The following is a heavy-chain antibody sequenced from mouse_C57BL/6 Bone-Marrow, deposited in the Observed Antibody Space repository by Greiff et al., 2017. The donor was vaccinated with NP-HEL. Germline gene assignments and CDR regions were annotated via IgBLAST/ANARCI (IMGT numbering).Heavy chain of an antibody. CDR2: INPYNGGT. J-gene: IGHJ3*01. CDR1: GYTFTDYY. V-gene: IGHV1-19*01. Sequence: VQLQQSGPVLVKPGASVKMSCKASGYTFTDYYMNWVKQSHGKSLEWIGVINPYNGGTSYNQKFKGKATLTVDKSSSTAYMELNSLTSEDSAVYYLARSGYYGSSFFANWGQGTLVTVSA. CDR3: ARSGYYGSSFFAN. D-gene: IGHD1-1*01.